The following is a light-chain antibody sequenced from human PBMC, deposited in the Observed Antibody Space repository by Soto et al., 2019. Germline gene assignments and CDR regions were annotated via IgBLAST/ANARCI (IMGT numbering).Light chain of an antibody. V-gene: IGLV2-14*03. CDR3: SSYTNTITYV. J-gene: IGLJ1*01. CDR1: SNDVGNRNY. CDR2: DVS. Sequence: QSVLTQPASVSGSPGQSITISCTGTSNDVGNRNYVSWYQHFSGKAPKLVIYDVSYRPSGVSNRFSGSKSGNTASLTISGLQTEDEADYYCSSYTNTITYVFGTGTKVTVL.